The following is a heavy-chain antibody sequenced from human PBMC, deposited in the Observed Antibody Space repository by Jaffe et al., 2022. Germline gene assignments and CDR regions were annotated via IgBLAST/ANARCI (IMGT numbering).Heavy chain of an antibody. V-gene: IGHV4-39*01. CDR2: IYYSGST. CDR1: GGSISSRSYY. J-gene: IGHJ4*02. CDR3: WTRGEDGDYGRN. D-gene: IGHD4-17*01. Sequence: QLQLQESGPGLVKPSETLSLTCTVSGGSISSRSYYWGWIRQPPGKGLEWIGSIYYSGSTYYNPSLRSRVTISVDTSKNQFPLKLSSVTAADTAVYYCWTRGEDGDYGRNWGQGTLVTVSS.